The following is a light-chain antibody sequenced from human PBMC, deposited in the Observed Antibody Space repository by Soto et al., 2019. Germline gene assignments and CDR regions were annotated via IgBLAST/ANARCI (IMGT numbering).Light chain of an antibody. CDR3: GSFTTTTTLYV. J-gene: IGLJ1*01. V-gene: IGLV2-14*01. CDR2: EVS. CDR1: SSDIGGYNF. Sequence: QSVLTQPASVSGSPGQSITISCTGTSSDIGGYNFVSWYQQHPGKAPKLILFEVSNRPSGVSNRFSGSKSGNTASLTISGLQAEDEADYYCGSFTTTTTLYVFGTGTKLTVL.